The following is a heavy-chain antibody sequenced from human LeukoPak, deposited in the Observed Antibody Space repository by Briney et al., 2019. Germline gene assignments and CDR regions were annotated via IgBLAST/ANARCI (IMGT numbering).Heavy chain of an antibody. CDR1: GFTFSSYA. Sequence: PGGSLRLSCAASGFTFSSYAMSWVRQAPGKGLEWVSAISGSGGSTYYADSVKGRFTISRDDSKNTLYLQMNSLRVEDTAVYYCAKIRRSWYGSGPFDYWGQGTLVTVSS. CDR2: ISGSGGST. D-gene: IGHD3-10*01. V-gene: IGHV3-23*01. CDR3: AKIRRSWYGSGPFDY. J-gene: IGHJ4*02.